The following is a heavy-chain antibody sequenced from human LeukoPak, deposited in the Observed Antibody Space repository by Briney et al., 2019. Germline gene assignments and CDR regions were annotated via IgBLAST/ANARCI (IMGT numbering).Heavy chain of an antibody. J-gene: IGHJ4*02. Sequence: PGGSLRLSCVASGFTFSTYWITWVRQAPGKGLEWVANIKQDGSEKYYVDSVKGRFTISRDNAKNSLYLQMNSLRAEDTAVYYCAKVHRLYCGGDCYRRPLDYWGQGTLVTVSS. CDR2: IKQDGSEK. CDR3: AKVHRLYCGGDCYRRPLDY. V-gene: IGHV3-7*03. D-gene: IGHD2-21*02. CDR1: GFTFSTYW.